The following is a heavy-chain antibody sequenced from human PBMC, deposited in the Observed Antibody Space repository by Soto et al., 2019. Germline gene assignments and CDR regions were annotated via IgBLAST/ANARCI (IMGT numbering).Heavy chain of an antibody. J-gene: IGHJ5*01. D-gene: IGHD2-8*01. CDR1: GDSVSTNSAT. CDR3: ARLIGNSWLDS. Sequence: SQTLSLTCVISGDSVSTNSATWDWIRQSPSGGLEWLGRTYYRSKWYNDYAVSVKGRITINPDTSNNQLSLQLNSVTPDDTAVYYCARLIGNSWLDSWGQGTLVTVSS. CDR2: TYYRSKWYN. V-gene: IGHV6-1*01.